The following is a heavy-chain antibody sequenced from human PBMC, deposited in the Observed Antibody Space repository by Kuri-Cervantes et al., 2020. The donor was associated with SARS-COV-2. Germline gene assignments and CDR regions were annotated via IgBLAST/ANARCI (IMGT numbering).Heavy chain of an antibody. CDR3: ARDLGVAPDF. J-gene: IGHJ4*02. CDR1: GFTFGSYA. Sequence: GGSLRLSCAASGFTFGSYAMSWVRQAPGKGLEWVSCIKGGSGTTYYAASVKGRFTVSRDNAKNTLYLLMSSLRVEDTAMYYCARDLGVAPDFWGQGTQVTVSS. V-gene: IGHV3-23*01. D-gene: IGHD3-16*01. CDR2: IKGGSGTT.